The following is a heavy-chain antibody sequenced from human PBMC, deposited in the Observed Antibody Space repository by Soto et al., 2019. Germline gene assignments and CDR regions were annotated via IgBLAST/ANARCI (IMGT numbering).Heavy chain of an antibody. V-gene: IGHV3-23*01. CDR3: AKGRGQNWNFDY. D-gene: IGHD1-1*01. Sequence: EVQLLVSGGGSVQPGGSLRLSCAASGFTFSSYAMHWVRRPPGKGLEWVSSISGSGGTAYYADSVKGRFSISRDSLVNTLYLQMNRLRAEGTAVYYCAKGRGQNWNFDYCGQGTLVTVS. CDR2: ISGSGGTA. J-gene: IGHJ4*02. CDR1: GFTFSSYA.